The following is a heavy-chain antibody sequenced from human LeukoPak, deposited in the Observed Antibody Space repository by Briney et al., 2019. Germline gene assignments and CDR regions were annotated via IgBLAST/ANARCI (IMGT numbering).Heavy chain of an antibody. D-gene: IGHD2-21*01. CDR2: IYYDGST. J-gene: IGHJ3*01. V-gene: IGHV4-39*07. CDR3: ARWVVSGIRGAFDV. CDR1: SASITSSNYY. Sequence: SETLSLTCTVSSASITSSNYYWAWIRQPPGKGLEFIGTIYYDGSTYYNPSLKRRVTISIDTSNKQFSLKLNSVTAADTAVYYCARWVVSGIRGAFDVWGQGTMVPVS.